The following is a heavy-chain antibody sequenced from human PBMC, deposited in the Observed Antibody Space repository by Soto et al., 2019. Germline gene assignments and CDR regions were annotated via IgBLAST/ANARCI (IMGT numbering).Heavy chain of an antibody. D-gene: IGHD3-22*01. J-gene: IGHJ4*02. V-gene: IGHV4-34*01. CDR3: ARAYYYDSSGYYYFDY. CDR2: INHSGST. Sequence: QVQLQQWGAGLLKPSETLSLTCAVYGGSFSGYYWSWIRQPPGKGLEWMGEINHSGSTNYNPSLKSRVTIPVDTSKNQFSLKLSSVTAADTAVYYCARAYYYDSSGYYYFDYWGQGTLVTVSS. CDR1: GGSFSGYY.